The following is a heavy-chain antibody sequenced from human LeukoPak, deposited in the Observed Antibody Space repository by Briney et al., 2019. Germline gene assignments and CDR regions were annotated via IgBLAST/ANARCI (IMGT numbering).Heavy chain of an antibody. CDR2: ISSSGSTI. CDR1: GFTFSSYE. D-gene: IGHD6-19*01. Sequence: GGSLRLSCAASGFTFSSYEMNWVRQAPGKGLEWVSYISSSGSTIYYADSVKGRFTISRDNAKNSLYLQMNSLRAEDTAVYYCARGYSSGWYGELNYWGQGTLVTVSS. CDR3: ARGYSSGWYGELNY. J-gene: IGHJ4*02. V-gene: IGHV3-48*03.